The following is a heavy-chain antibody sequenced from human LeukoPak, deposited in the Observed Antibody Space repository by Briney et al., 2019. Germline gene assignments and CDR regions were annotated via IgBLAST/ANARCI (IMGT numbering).Heavy chain of an antibody. CDR3: TREPVPAAIALYFDY. V-gene: IGHV1-69*04. D-gene: IGHD2-2*01. CDR1: GGTFSSYA. Sequence: SVKVSCKASGGTFSSYAISWVRQAPGQGLEWMGRIIPILGIANYAQKFQGRVTITADKSTSTAYMELSSLRSEDTAVYYCTREPVPAAIALYFDYWGQGTLVTVSS. CDR2: IIPILGIA. J-gene: IGHJ4*02.